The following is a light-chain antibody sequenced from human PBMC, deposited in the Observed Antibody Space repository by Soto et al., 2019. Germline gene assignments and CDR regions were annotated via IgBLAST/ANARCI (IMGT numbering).Light chain of an antibody. CDR3: QKYNSAPWT. J-gene: IGKJ1*01. CDR2: AAS. CDR1: QAISNY. V-gene: IGKV1-27*01. Sequence: DIPMTQSPSFLSASVGDRVTITCRASQAISNYLAWYQQKPGKVPKVLIYAASTLQSGVPARFSGSGSGTDFTLTINSLQPEDVATYYCQKYNSAPWTFGQGTKVEIK.